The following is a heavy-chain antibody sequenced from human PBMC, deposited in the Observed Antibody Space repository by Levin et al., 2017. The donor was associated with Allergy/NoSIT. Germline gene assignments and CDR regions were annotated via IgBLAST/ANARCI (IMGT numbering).Heavy chain of an antibody. V-gene: IGHV1-2*02. CDR1: GYTFTDHY. CDR2: VNCNSGDT. D-gene: IGHD4-17*01. Sequence: GASVKVSCKAAGYTFTDHYMHWVRQAPGQGLEWMGWVNCNSGDTHYAQKFQDRVTMTRDTSITTAYIEVSSLRFDDTALYFCARNDYGDYVQNFDYWGQGTLVTVSS. CDR3: ARNDYGDYVQNFDY. J-gene: IGHJ4*02.